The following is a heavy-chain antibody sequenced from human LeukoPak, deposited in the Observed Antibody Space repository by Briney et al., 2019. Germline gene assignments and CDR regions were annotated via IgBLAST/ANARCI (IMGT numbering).Heavy chain of an antibody. J-gene: IGHJ5*02. CDR2: IYFDGRNK. CDR3: ARGVRYYYDSSGYYNIWFDP. D-gene: IGHD3-22*01. V-gene: IGHV3-30-3*01. CDR1: GFTFSSYG. Sequence: GGSLRLSCAASGFTFSSYGMHWVRQAPGKGLEWVAVIYFDGRNKYYADSVRGRFIISRDNSKKTLYLQMNSLRAEDTAVYYCARGVRYYYDSSGYYNIWFDPWGQGTLVTVSS.